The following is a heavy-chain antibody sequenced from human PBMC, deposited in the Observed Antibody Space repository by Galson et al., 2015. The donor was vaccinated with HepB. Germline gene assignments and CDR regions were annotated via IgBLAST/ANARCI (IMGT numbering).Heavy chain of an antibody. CDR1: GFTFSSYA. V-gene: IGHV3-23*01. CDR3: AKGTRGASPRDY. Sequence: SLRLSCAASGFTFSSYAMSWVRQAPGKGLEWLSSISDSGESRYYADSVKGRFTISRDNSKNTLYLQVNSLRAEDTAIYYCAKGTRGASPRDYWGQGTLVTVSS. D-gene: IGHD6-6*01. J-gene: IGHJ4*02. CDR2: ISDSGESR.